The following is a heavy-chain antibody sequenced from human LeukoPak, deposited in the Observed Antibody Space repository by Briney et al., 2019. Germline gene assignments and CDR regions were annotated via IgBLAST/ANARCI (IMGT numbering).Heavy chain of an antibody. J-gene: IGHJ5*02. CDR2: IYTSGST. CDR1: GGSISSSSYY. D-gene: IGHD6-13*01. V-gene: IGHV4-61*02. CDR3: ARDRVVWAAAATSWFDP. Sequence: PSETLSLTCTVSGGSISSSSYYWDWIRQPAGKGLEWIGRIYTSGSTNYNPSLKSRVTMSVDTSKNQFSLKLSSVTAADTAVYYCARDRVVWAAAATSWFDPWGQGTLVTVSS.